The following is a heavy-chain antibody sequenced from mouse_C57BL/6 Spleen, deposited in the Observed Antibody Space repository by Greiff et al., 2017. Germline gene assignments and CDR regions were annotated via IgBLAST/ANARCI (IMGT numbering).Heavy chain of an antibody. CDR3: AIPAYDYYFDD. D-gene: IGHD2-4*01. CDR2: IHPSDSDT. Sequence: QVQLQQPGAELVKPGASVKVSCKASGYTFTGYWMHWVKQRPGQGLEWIGRIHPSDSDTNYNQKFKGKATLTVDKSSSTAYMQLSSLTSEDSAVYYCAIPAYDYYFDDWGQGTTLTVSS. CDR1: GYTFTGYW. J-gene: IGHJ2*01. V-gene: IGHV1-74*01.